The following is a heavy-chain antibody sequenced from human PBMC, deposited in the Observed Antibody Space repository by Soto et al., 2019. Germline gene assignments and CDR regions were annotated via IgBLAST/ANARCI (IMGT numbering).Heavy chain of an antibody. CDR1: GYTFTSYG. Sequence: ASVKVSCKASGYTFTSYGISWVRQAPGQGLEWMGWISAYNGNTNYAQKLQGRVTMTTDTSTSTAYMELRSLRSDDTAVYYCARGAYCGGDCYGWFDPWGQGTLVTAPQ. CDR3: ARGAYCGGDCYGWFDP. D-gene: IGHD2-21*02. V-gene: IGHV1-18*01. CDR2: ISAYNGNT. J-gene: IGHJ5*02.